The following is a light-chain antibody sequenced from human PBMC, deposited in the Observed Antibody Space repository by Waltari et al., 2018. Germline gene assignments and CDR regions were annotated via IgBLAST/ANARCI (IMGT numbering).Light chain of an antibody. CDR1: NIGDKT. CDR2: KDT. V-gene: IGLV3-9*01. CDR3: QVWDGTTGV. Sequence: SYELTQSLSMSVALGRTARITCGGNNIGDKTVHWYQQKPGQAPRLVIYKDTNRPSGIPGRFSGSNAGNTATLTISGVQVEDDGHYYCQVWDGTTGVFGTGTKVSVL. J-gene: IGLJ1*01.